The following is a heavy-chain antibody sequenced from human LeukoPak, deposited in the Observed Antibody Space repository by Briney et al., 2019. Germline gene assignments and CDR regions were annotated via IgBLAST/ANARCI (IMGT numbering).Heavy chain of an antibody. J-gene: IGHJ5*02. CDR1: GFTLSDYY. D-gene: IGHD6-13*01. Sequence: GGSLRLSCAASGFTLSDYYMSWIRQAPGKGLEWVSYISNSGTTIYYADSVKGRFTISRDNAKNSLYLKMNSLRAEDTAVYYCAKARSISAAGPANWFDPWGQGTLVTVSS. CDR3: AKARSISAAGPANWFDP. CDR2: ISNSGTTI. V-gene: IGHV3-11*01.